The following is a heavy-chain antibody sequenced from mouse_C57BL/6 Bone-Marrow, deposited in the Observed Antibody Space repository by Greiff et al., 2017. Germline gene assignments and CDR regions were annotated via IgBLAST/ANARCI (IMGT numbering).Heavy chain of an antibody. V-gene: IGHV2-2*01. J-gene: IGHJ3*01. CDR2: IWRGGST. CDR3: ARAYYSNWGFAY. CDR1: GFSLTSYG. Sequence: QVQLQQSGPGLVQPSPCLSIPCTVSGFSLTSYGVHWVRQSPGKGLEWLGVIWRGGSTDYNAAFISRLSISKDNSKSQVFFKMNSLQADDTAIYYCARAYYSNWGFAYWGQGTLVTVSA. D-gene: IGHD2-5*01.